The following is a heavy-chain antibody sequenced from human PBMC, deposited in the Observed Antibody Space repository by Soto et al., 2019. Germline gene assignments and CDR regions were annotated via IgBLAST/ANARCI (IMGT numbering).Heavy chain of an antibody. V-gene: IGHV2-5*02. J-gene: IGHJ5*02. Sequence: QITLKESGPPLVKPTQTLALTCAFSGFSLSTSGVGVGWIRQPPGKALEWLAFIYWEDDKRYNPSLKTRLTIFKDTSKNQVVLIMTNMDPVDTATYYCAYRQEYRGSWDSGWLDPWGQGTLVTVSS. CDR2: IYWEDDK. CDR1: GFSLSTSGVG. D-gene: IGHD6-6*01. CDR3: AYRQEYRGSWDSGWLDP.